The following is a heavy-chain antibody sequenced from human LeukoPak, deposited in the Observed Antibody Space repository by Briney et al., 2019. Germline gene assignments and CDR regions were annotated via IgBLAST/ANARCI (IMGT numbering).Heavy chain of an antibody. CDR3: ARYRYYYDSSGSQIPAAFDI. D-gene: IGHD3-22*01. CDR1: GFTFSSYG. J-gene: IGHJ3*02. CDR2: IWYDGSNK. V-gene: IGHV3-33*01. Sequence: PGGSLRLSCAASGFTFSSYGMHWVRQAPGKGLEWVAVIWYDGSNKYYADSVKGRFTISRGISKNTLYLQMSSLRAEDTAVYYCARYRYYYDSSGSQIPAAFDIWGQGTMVTVSS.